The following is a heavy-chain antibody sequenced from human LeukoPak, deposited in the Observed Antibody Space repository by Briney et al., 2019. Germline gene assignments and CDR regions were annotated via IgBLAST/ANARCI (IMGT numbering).Heavy chain of an antibody. Sequence: ETLSLTCAVSGGSISSSNWWSWVRQAPGKGLEWVANIKQDGSEKYYVDSVKGRFTISRDNAKNSLYLQMNSLRAEDTAVYYCARDKSPWDSSSSAGDYWGQGTLVTVSS. D-gene: IGHD6-6*01. J-gene: IGHJ4*02. CDR1: GGSISSSNW. CDR2: IKQDGSEK. V-gene: IGHV3-7*01. CDR3: ARDKSPWDSSSSAGDY.